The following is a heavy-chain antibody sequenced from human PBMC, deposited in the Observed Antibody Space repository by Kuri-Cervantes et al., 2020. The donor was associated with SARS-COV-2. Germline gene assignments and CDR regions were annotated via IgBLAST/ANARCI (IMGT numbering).Heavy chain of an antibody. V-gene: IGHV3-23*01. CDR2: ISGSGGST. CDR1: GFTFSSYA. CDR3: AKVINSGSWFDP. Sequence: ESLKISCAASGFTFSSYAMSWVRQAPGKGLEWVSAISGSGGSTYYADSVKGRFTISRNNSKNMLYLQMNSLRAEDTAVYYCAKVINSGSWFDPWGQGTLVTVSS. J-gene: IGHJ5*02. D-gene: IGHD6-19*01.